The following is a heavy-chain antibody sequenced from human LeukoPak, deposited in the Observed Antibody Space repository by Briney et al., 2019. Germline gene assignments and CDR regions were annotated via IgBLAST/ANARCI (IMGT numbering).Heavy chain of an antibody. Sequence: GGSLRLSCAASRFNVNSNYMSWVRQAPGKGLEWVPVIHIGGGTYYADSVKPRFSISRDNSRNTLYLQMNSLRAEDTAVYYCTTSGRGDYYYGMDVWSQGTTVTVSS. CDR3: TTSGRGDYYYGMDV. J-gene: IGHJ6*02. D-gene: IGHD2/OR15-2a*01. V-gene: IGHV3-66*01. CDR1: RFNVNSNY. CDR2: IHIGGGT.